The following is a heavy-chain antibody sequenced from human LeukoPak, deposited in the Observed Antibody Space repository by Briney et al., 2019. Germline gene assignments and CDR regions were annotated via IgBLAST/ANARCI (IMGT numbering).Heavy chain of an antibody. J-gene: IGHJ4*02. Sequence: GGSLRLSCAASGFTVSSNYMSWVRQAPGKGLEWVSVIYSGGSTYYADSVKGRFTISRDNSKNTLYLQMNSLRAEDTAVYYCAREGNYYDSSGDYWGQGTLVTVSS. CDR2: IYSGGST. CDR3: AREGNYYDSSGDY. V-gene: IGHV3-66*01. CDR1: GFTVSSNY. D-gene: IGHD3-22*01.